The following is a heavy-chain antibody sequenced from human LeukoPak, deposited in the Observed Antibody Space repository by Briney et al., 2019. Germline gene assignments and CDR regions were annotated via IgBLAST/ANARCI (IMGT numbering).Heavy chain of an antibody. CDR1: GFTFSSYS. J-gene: IGHJ5*02. D-gene: IGHD5-18*01. V-gene: IGHV3-21*01. CDR3: ARHRGYTYGLNWFDP. Sequence: PGGSLRLSCAASGFTFSSYSMNWVRQAPGKGLEWVSSISSSSSYIYYADSVKGRFTISRDNAKNSLYLQMNSLRAEDTAVYYCARHRGYTYGLNWFDPWGQGTLVTVSS. CDR2: ISSSSSYI.